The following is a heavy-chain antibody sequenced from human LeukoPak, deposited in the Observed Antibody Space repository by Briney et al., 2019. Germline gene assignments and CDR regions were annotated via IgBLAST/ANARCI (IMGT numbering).Heavy chain of an antibody. CDR2: MNPNSGTT. J-gene: IGHJ4*02. Sequence: ASVKVSCKASGYTFTSYDFNWVRQAPGQGPEWIGWMNPNSGTTGYAQEFQGRVTMTRDTSISTAYMDLSSLRSEDTAVYYCARAPRNWDFDYWGQGTLVTVSS. CDR3: ARAPRNWDFDY. V-gene: IGHV1-8*01. D-gene: IGHD7-27*01. CDR1: GYTFTSYD.